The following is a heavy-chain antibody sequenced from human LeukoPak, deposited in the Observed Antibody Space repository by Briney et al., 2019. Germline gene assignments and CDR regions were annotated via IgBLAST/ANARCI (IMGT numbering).Heavy chain of an antibody. Sequence: PGRSLRLSCAASGFTFSSYGMHWVRQAPGKGLEWVAVIWYDGSNKYYADSVKGRFTISRDNSKNTLYLQMNSPRAEDTAVYYCARDYLEQQPSAYFDYWGQGTLVTVSS. J-gene: IGHJ4*02. V-gene: IGHV3-33*01. CDR2: IWYDGSNK. CDR3: ARDYLEQQPSAYFDY. CDR1: GFTFSSYG. D-gene: IGHD6-13*01.